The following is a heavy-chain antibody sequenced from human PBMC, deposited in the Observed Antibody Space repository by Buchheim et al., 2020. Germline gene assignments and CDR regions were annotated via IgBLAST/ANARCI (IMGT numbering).Heavy chain of an antibody. Sequence: QVQLQESGPGLVKPSETLSLTCTVSGGSISSYYWSWIRQPPGKGLEWIGYIYYSGSTNYNPSLKSRVTISVDTSKNQFSLKLSSVTAADTAVYYCARDLGVTMVGGVTVMSGFDVWGQGTT. V-gene: IGHV4-59*01. D-gene: IGHD3-10*01. CDR3: ARDLGVTMVGGVTVMSGFDV. CDR1: GGSISSYY. J-gene: IGHJ6*02. CDR2: IYYSGST.